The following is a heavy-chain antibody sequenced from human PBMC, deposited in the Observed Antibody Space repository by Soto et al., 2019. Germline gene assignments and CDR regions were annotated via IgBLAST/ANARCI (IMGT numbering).Heavy chain of an antibody. Sequence: SETLSLTCTVSGGSISSYYWTWIRQPPGKGLEWIGYFYYSGSTNYNPSLKTRVTISLDKSKNQFSMKLSSVTAANTAVYYCARHSYNILTGYHYYYKTDVGGKETTVTVS. CDR2: FYYSGST. J-gene: IGHJ6*03. D-gene: IGHD3-9*01. V-gene: IGHV4-59*08. CDR3: ARHSYNILTGYHYYYKTDV. CDR1: GGSISSYY.